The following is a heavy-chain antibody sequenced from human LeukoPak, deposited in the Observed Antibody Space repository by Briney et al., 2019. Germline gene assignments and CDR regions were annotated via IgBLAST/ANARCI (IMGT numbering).Heavy chain of an antibody. D-gene: IGHD5-12*01. CDR3: ARDRRGYSGYDGEFDY. Sequence: PGGSLRLSCAASGFTFSSYAMHWVRQAPGKGLEWVAVISYDGSNKYYADSVKGRFTISRDNSKNTLYLQMNSLRAEDTAVYYCARDRRGYSGYDGEFDYWGQGTLVTVSP. CDR2: ISYDGSNK. J-gene: IGHJ4*02. V-gene: IGHV3-30*01. CDR1: GFTFSSYA.